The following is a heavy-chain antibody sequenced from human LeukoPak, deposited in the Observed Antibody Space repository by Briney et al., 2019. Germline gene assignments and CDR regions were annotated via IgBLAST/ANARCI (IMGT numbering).Heavy chain of an antibody. Sequence: SETLSLTCVVSGGSVSGYYWGWIRQPPGRGLEWIGYVYYSGSTNYNPSFKSRITISVDTSRNQFSLQLSSVTAADTAVYYCARGSSNWNYDPNLDYWGQGTLVSVSS. J-gene: IGHJ4*02. V-gene: IGHV4-59*02. CDR3: ARGSSNWNYDPNLDY. CDR2: VYYSGST. D-gene: IGHD1-7*01. CDR1: GGSVSGYY.